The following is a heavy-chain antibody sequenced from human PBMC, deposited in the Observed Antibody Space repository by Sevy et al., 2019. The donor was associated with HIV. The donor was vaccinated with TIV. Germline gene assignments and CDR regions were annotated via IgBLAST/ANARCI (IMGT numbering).Heavy chain of an antibody. V-gene: IGHV3-21*01. CDR1: GFTFSSYS. CDR3: ARDHCSGVSSRILHPYNMDV. D-gene: IGHD2-15*01. Sequence: GESLKSSCAASGFTFSSYSMNWVRQAPGKGLEWVSSISSSSSYIYYADSVKGRFTISRDNAQNSLYLQMNSLRAEDTAVYYYARDHCSGVSSRILHPYNMDVWGKGTTLTVSS. J-gene: IGHJ6*03. CDR2: ISSSSSYI.